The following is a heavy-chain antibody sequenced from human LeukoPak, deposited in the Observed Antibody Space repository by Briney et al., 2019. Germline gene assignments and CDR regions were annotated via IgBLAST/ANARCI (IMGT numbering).Heavy chain of an antibody. CDR1: GFTFSSYS. CDR2: ISSSSSYI. Sequence: KAGGSLRLSCAASGFTFSSYSMNWVRQAPGKGLEWVSSISSSSSYIYYADSVKGRFTISRDNAKNSLYLQMNSLRAEDTAVYYCARTPSSGWYLDYWGQGTLDTVSS. CDR3: ARTPSSGWYLDY. V-gene: IGHV3-21*03. J-gene: IGHJ4*02. D-gene: IGHD6-19*01.